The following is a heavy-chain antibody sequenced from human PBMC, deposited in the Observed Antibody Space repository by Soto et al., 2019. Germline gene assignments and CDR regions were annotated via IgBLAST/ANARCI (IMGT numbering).Heavy chain of an antibody. Sequence: ASVKVSCKASGHTFTSYDINWVRQATGQGLEWMGWMNPNSGNTGYAQKFQGRVTMTRNTSISTAYMELSSLRSEDTAVYYCARNYDFYSDFEYWGQGTLVTVSS. CDR1: GHTFTSYD. CDR3: ARNYDFYSDFEY. D-gene: IGHD3-3*01. J-gene: IGHJ4*02. V-gene: IGHV1-8*01. CDR2: MNPNSGNT.